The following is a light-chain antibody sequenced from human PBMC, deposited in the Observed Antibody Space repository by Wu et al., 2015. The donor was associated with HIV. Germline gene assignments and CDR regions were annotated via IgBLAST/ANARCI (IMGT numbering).Light chain of an antibody. CDR3: QQRLNWPLT. J-gene: IGKJ5*01. CDR2: GAS. CDR1: QSLGTN. V-gene: IGKV3-11*01. Sequence: EIVLRQSPATLSLSPGERATLSCRASQSLGTNLAWYQQRPGQPPNLLIYGASNRATGIPARFSGSGSGTDFLLTISSLEPEDFATYFCQQRLNWPLTFGQGTRLEIK.